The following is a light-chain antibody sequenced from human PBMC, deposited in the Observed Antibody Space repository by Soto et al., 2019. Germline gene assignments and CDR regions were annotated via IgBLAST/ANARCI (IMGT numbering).Light chain of an antibody. CDR3: QQYESYSPLT. CDR2: DAY. V-gene: IGKV1-5*01. CDR1: QSIRSW. Sequence: IQMTQSPSILSASVGDRITITFRASQSIRSWLAWYQQKPGKAPKLLIYDAYSLESGVPSRFSGRRSGTEFTLTIAGLQPEDFATYYCQQYESYSPLTFGGGTKVDIK. J-gene: IGKJ4*01.